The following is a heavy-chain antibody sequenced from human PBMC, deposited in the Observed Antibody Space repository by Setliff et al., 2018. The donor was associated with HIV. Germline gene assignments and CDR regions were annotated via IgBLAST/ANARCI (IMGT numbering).Heavy chain of an antibody. CDR3: ARDRFGDPYYYYYMDV. J-gene: IGHJ6*03. D-gene: IGHD3-16*01. CDR2: INAGNGNT. CDR1: GYTFTSYA. V-gene: IGHV1-3*01. Sequence: ASVKVSCKASGYTFTSYAMHWGRQAPGQRLEWMGWINAGNGNTKYSQKFQGRVTITRDTSASTAYMELSSLRSEDTAVYYCARDRFGDPYYYYYMDVWGKGTTVTVSS.